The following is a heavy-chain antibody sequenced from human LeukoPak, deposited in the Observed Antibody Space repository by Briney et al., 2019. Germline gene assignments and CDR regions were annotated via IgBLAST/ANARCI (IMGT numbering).Heavy chain of an antibody. D-gene: IGHD1-26*01. CDR1: GFTFRSYA. V-gene: IGHV3-23*01. Sequence: GGSLRLFWAASGFTFRSYAMRWVRQAPGRGLEWVSAISGSGGTTYYAGSVKGRFTISRANTMDTLYLQMNSLRADDTAVYYCAKGARWELPLDYWGQGTLVTVSS. CDR3: AKGARWELPLDY. CDR2: ISGSGGTT. J-gene: IGHJ4*02.